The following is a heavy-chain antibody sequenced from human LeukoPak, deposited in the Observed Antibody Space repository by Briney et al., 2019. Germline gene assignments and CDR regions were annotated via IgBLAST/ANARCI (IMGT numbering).Heavy chain of an antibody. V-gene: IGHV3-21*01. J-gene: IGHJ4*02. CDR3: ARGRRDGYNIWVLKY. CDR1: GFTLSSYS. CDR2: ISSSSSYI. D-gene: IGHD5-24*01. Sequence: PGGSLRPSCAASGFTLSSYSMNWVRQAPGKGLEWVSSISSSSSYIYYADSVKGRFTISRDNAKNSLYLQMNSLRAEDTAVYYCARGRRDGYNIWVLKYWGQGTLVTVSS.